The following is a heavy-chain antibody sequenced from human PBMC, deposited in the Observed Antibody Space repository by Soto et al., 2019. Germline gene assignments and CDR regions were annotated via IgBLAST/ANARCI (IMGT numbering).Heavy chain of an antibody. J-gene: IGHJ6*02. CDR2: ISYDGSNK. CDR1: GFTFSSYA. Sequence: QVQLVESGGGVVQPGRSLRLSCAASGFTFSSYAMHWVRQAPGKGLEWVAVISYDGSNKYYADSVKGRFTISRDNSKNTLYLQMNSLRAEDTAVYYCARDGRLYYSGMDVWGQGPRSPSP. CDR3: ARDGRLYYSGMDV. D-gene: IGHD1-26*01. V-gene: IGHV3-30-3*01.